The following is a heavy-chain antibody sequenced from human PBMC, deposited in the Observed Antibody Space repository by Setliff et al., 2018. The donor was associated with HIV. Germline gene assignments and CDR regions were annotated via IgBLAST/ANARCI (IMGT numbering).Heavy chain of an antibody. Sequence: LSLPCSLSGDSMSTYYWSWIRQTAGKGLEWIGRIHNSGNTNYNPSFMSRVSMSVDTSKSQFSLKLRSVTAADTAVYFCARGYSSAFFHEFFDYWGQGTLVTVSS. CDR3: ARGYSSAFFHEFFDY. CDR2: IHNSGNT. D-gene: IGHD6-25*01. J-gene: IGHJ4*02. CDR1: GDSMSTYY. V-gene: IGHV4-4*07.